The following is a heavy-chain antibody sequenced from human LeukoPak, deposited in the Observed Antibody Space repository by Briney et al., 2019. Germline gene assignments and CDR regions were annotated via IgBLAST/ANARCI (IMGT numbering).Heavy chain of an antibody. CDR1: GFTFSSYS. J-gene: IGHJ4*02. V-gene: IGHV3-7*01. D-gene: IGHD3-22*01. Sequence: PGGSLRLSCAASGFTFSSYSMNWVRQAPGKGLEWVANIKQDGSEKYYVDSVKGRFTISRDNAKNSLYLQMNSLRAEDTAVCYCAREFGGYLNYWGQGTLVTVSS. CDR3: AREFGGYLNY. CDR2: IKQDGSEK.